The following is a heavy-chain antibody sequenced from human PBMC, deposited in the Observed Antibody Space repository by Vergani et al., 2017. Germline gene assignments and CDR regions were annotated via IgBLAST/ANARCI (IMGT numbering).Heavy chain of an antibody. V-gene: IGHV1-46*03. CDR2: INPSGGST. D-gene: IGHD3-9*01. CDR3: ARGSCDWSAPDY. J-gene: IGHJ4*02. Sequence: QVQLVQSGAEVKKPGSSVKVSCKASGYTLTELSMHWVRQAPGQGLEWMGIINPSGGSTSYAQKFQGRVTMTRDTLTSTVYMELSSLRSEDTAVYYCARGSCDWSAPDYWGQGTLVTVSS. CDR1: GYTLTELS.